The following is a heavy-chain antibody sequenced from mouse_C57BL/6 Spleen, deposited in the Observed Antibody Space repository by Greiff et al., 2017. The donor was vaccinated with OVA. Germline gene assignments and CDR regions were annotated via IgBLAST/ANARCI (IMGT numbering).Heavy chain of an antibody. J-gene: IGHJ2*01. CDR3: AQIELERGYYGY. V-gene: IGHV8-5*01. CDR2: IWWNDDK. D-gene: IGHD4-1*01. Sequence: QVQLKESGPGLLQPSPTLSLTCSFSGFSLSTSNMGFGWIRQPSGKGLEWLAHIWWNDDKYYKPSLTSRLTISKDTSNNQVFLKFTSVDTADTATYYYAQIELERGYYGYWGQGTTLTDSS. CDR1: GFSLSTSNMG.